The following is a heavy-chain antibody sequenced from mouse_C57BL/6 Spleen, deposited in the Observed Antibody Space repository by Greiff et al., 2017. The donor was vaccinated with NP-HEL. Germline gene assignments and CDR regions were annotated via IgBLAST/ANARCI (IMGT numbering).Heavy chain of an antibody. V-gene: IGHV1-64*01. CDR2: IHPNSGST. D-gene: IGHD2-5*01. J-gene: IGHJ4*01. Sequence: QVQLQQPGAELVKPGASVKLSCKASGYTFTSYWMHWVKQRPGQGLEWIGMIHPNSGSTNYNEKFKSKATLTVDKSSSTAYMQLSSLTSEDSAVYYCASAYYSNYDAMDYWGQGTSFTVSS. CDR3: ASAYYSNYDAMDY. CDR1: GYTFTSYW.